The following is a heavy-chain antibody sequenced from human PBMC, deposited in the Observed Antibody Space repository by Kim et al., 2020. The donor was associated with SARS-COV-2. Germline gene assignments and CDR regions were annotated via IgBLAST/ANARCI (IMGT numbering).Heavy chain of an antibody. CDR1: GGSISSYY. J-gene: IGHJ5*02. Sequence: SETLSLTCTVSGGSISSYYWSWIRQPPGKGLEWIGYIYYSGSTNYNPSLKSRVTISVDTSKNQFSLKLSSVTAADTAVYYCARVGRSSPLNWFDPWGQGTLVTVSS. CDR2: IYYSGST. V-gene: IGHV4-59*13. CDR3: ARVGRSSPLNWFDP. D-gene: IGHD1-26*01.